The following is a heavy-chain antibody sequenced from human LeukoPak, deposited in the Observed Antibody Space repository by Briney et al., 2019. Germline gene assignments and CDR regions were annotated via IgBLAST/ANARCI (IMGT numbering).Heavy chain of an antibody. CDR2: IYTSGST. D-gene: IGHD3-9*01. CDR1: GGSISSYY. V-gene: IGHV4-4*07. Sequence: PSETLSLTCTVSGGSISSYYWSWIRQPAGKGLEWIGRIYTSGSTNYNPSLKSRVTMSVDTSKNQFSLKLSSVTAADTAVYYCARYRRVVRYFDPRPFDYWGQGTLVTVSS. CDR3: ARYRRVVRYFDPRPFDY. J-gene: IGHJ4*02.